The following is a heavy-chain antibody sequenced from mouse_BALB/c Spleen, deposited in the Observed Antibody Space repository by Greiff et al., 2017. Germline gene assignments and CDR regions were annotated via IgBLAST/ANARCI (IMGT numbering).Heavy chain of an antibody. CDR3: ARCSSYGYFDV. V-gene: IGHV1-80*01. D-gene: IGHD1-1*01. CDR1: GYAFSSYW. Sequence: QVQLQQSGAELVRPGSSVKISCKASGYAFSSYWMNWVKQRPGQGLEWIGQIYPGDGDTNYNGKFKGKATLTADKSSSTAYMQLSSLTSEDSAVYFCARCSSYGYFDVWGAGTTVTVSS. J-gene: IGHJ1*01. CDR2: IYPGDGDT.